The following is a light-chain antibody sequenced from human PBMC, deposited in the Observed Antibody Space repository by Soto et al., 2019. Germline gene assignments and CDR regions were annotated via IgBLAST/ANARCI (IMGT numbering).Light chain of an antibody. CDR1: QSVDNN. Sequence: EIVMTQSPATLSVSPGERATISCGASQSVDNNLAWYQQKPGQAPRLLIYDASTRATGVPARFSGCGSGTEFTLIISSLQSEDFAVYYCQQYKNWPPITFGQGTRLEI. J-gene: IGKJ5*01. CDR3: QQYKNWPPIT. CDR2: DAS. V-gene: IGKV3D-15*01.